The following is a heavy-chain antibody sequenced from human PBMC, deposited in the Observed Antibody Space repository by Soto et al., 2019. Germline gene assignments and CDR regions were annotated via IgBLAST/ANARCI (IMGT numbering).Heavy chain of an antibody. V-gene: IGHV1-2*04. Sequence: AAVKVSCKASGYSLPDCHINWVRQAPWEGLHWLXRINPKSGGTSTAQKFQGWVTMTTDTSISTASMELTRLTSDDTAIYYCARGDSTDCSNGVCSFFYNHDMDVWGQGTTVTVSS. J-gene: IGHJ6*02. CDR3: ARGDSTDCSNGVCSFFYNHDMDV. D-gene: IGHD2-8*01. CDR2: INPKSGGT. CDR1: GYSLPDCH.